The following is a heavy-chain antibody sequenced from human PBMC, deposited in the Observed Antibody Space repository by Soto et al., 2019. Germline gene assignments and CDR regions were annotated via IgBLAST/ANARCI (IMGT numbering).Heavy chain of an antibody. D-gene: IGHD3-22*01. J-gene: IGHJ3*02. CDR1: GGSISSYY. CDR2: IYYSGST. Sequence: SETLSLTCTVSGGSISSYYWSWIRQPPGKGLEWIGYIYYSGSTNYNPSLKSRVTISVDTSKNQFSLKLSSVTAADTAVYYCARDGGDYYDSSGYYKAVFDIWGQGTMVTVSS. V-gene: IGHV4-59*01. CDR3: ARDGGDYYDSSGYYKAVFDI.